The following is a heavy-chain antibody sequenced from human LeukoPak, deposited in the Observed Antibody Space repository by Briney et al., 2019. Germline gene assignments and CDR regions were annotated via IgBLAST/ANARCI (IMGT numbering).Heavy chain of an antibody. J-gene: IGHJ4*02. CDR1: GHTFSDYA. Sequence: GGSLRLSCAASGHTFSDYAMSWVRQAPGKGLDWVSTISSYGGSTYYADSVKGRFTISRDNSKNTLYLQMNSLRAENTAVYFCAKDSPSVTATPHDYWGQGALVTVSS. D-gene: IGHD2-21*02. CDR2: ISSYGGST. CDR3: AKDSPSVTATPHDY. V-gene: IGHV3-23*01.